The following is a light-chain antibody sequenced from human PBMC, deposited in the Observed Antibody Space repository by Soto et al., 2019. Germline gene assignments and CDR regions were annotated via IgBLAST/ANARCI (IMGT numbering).Light chain of an antibody. CDR3: QQYNNWPLT. J-gene: IGKJ4*01. V-gene: IGKV3D-15*01. CDR2: GAT. Sequence: NVFTPSPGTLSFSPGEKGPLFLKVSQNLGTLYLAWFQQKSGQAPRLLIYGATTRATGIPARFSGSGSGTEFTLTISSLQSEDFAVYYCQQYNNWPLTFGGGTKVDIK. CDR1: QNLGTLY.